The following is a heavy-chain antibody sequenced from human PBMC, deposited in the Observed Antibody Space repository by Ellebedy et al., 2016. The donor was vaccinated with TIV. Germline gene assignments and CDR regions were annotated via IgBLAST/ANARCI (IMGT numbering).Heavy chain of an antibody. Sequence: PGGSLRLSCAASGFTFTSYAMGWVRQAPGKGLDWVSSISENGDDTYYADSVKGRFTVSRDNSKNTLYLQLNSLRADDTALYYCAKGNWGGATHNCFDPWGQGTLVTVSS. CDR3: AKGNWGGATHNCFDP. CDR1: GFTFTSYA. D-gene: IGHD1-26*01. J-gene: IGHJ5*02. V-gene: IGHV3-23*01. CDR2: ISENGDDT.